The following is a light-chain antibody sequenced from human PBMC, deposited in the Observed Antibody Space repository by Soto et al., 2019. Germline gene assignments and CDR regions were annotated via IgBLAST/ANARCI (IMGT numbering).Light chain of an antibody. CDR2: DVS. CDR1: QSITTW. J-gene: IGKJ1*01. Sequence: DIQMTQSPSTVSAYVGDSVTITCRASQSITTWLAWYQQRPGKAPKLLIYDVSSLQSGVPSRFSGSGSGTEFTLTISSLQSEDFAVYYCQQYNNWPPWTFGQGTKVDI. V-gene: IGKV1-5*01. CDR3: QQYNNWPPWT.